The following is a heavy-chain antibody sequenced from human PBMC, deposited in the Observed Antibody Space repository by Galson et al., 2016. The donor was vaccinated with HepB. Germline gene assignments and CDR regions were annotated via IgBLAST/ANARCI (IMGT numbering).Heavy chain of an antibody. CDR1: GGTFSSYA. CDR3: ARANVVVVAGTTDYGMDV. V-gene: IGHV1-69*13. Sequence: SVKVSCKASGGTFSSYAISWVRQAPGQGLEWMGGITPMFRTVKYTQKFQDRVTITANGSTSTAYMELSSLRSEDTAVYYCARANVVVVAGTTDYGMDVWGQGTTVTVSS. D-gene: IGHD2-15*01. CDR2: ITPMFRTV. J-gene: IGHJ6*02.